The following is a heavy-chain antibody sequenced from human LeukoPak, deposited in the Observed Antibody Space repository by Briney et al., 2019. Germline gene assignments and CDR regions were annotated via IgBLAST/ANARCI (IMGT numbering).Heavy chain of an antibody. CDR3: ASSYYYYYMDV. CDR2: INHSGST. Sequence: SSETLSLTCAVYGGSFSGYYWSWIRQPPGKGLEWIGEINHSGSTNYNPSLKSRVTISVDTSKNQFSLKLSSVTAADTAVYYCASSYYYYYMDVWGKGTTVTVSS. V-gene: IGHV4-34*01. J-gene: IGHJ6*03. CDR1: GGSFSGYY.